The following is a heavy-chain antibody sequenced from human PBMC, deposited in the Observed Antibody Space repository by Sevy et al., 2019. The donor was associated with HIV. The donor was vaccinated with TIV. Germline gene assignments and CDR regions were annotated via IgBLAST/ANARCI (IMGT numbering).Heavy chain of an antibody. D-gene: IGHD3-10*01. CDR2: FDPEDGEI. J-gene: IGHJ4*02. CDR1: GYTLTELS. CDR3: AARISMDRGVIIDEY. V-gene: IGHV1-24*01. Sequence: ASVKVSCKVSGYTLTELSMHWVRQAPGKGLEWMGGFDPEDGEIIYAQNFQGRVTMTEDTSTDTAYMELSSLRSEDTAVYYCAARISMDRGVIIDEYWGQGTLVTVSS.